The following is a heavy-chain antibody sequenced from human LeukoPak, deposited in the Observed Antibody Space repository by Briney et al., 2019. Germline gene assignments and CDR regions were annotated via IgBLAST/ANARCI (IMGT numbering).Heavy chain of an antibody. CDR2: INHSGST. J-gene: IGHJ6*03. Sequence: SETLSLTCAVYGGSFSGYYWSWIRHPPGKGLEWIGEINHSGSTNYNPSLKSRVTISVDTSKNQFALKLSSVTAADTSVYYCARHRKYCGGDCYSWAYYYYYMDVWGKGTTVTISS. V-gene: IGHV4-34*01. CDR3: ARHRKYCGGDCYSWAYYYYYMDV. CDR1: GGSFSGYY. D-gene: IGHD2-21*02.